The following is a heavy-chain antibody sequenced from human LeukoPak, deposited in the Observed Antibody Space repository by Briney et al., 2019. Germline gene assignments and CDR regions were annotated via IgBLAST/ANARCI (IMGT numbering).Heavy chain of an antibody. D-gene: IGHD4-11*01. CDR2: IKQDGSEK. CDR3: ASNYGG. Sequence: GGSLRLSCAASGFDFSNYWMYWVRQAPGKGLEWVANIKQDGSEKYYVDSVRGRFTISRDNAKDSLSLQMNSLRAEDTAVYYCASNYGGWGQGTLVTVSS. V-gene: IGHV3-7*03. J-gene: IGHJ4*02. CDR1: GFDFSNYW.